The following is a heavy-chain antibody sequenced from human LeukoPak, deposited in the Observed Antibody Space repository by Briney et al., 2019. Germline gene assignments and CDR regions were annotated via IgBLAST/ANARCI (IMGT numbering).Heavy chain of an antibody. D-gene: IGHD6-25*01. J-gene: IGHJ4*02. CDR1: GYSISSGYF. CDR2: IYQSETA. Sequence: SETLSLTCTVSGYSISSGYFWGWMRQPPGKGLEWIGSIYQSETAHYNPSLKSRVIISVDTSKNQFSLKLSSVTAADTAVYYCARGYSSDLFDYWGQGTLVTVSS. CDR3: ARGYSSDLFDY. V-gene: IGHV4-38-2*02.